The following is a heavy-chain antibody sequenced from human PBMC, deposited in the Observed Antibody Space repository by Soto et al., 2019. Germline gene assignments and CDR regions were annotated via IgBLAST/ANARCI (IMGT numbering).Heavy chain of an antibody. CDR3: AREKESYYGSGWGMDV. Sequence: GALRLSCVASGFFFRDFGMHWVRQAPGKGLEWVAVIWYDGSNNYYADSVKGRFTISRDNSKNTLYLKMNSLRAEDTAVYYCAREKESYYGSGWGMDVWGQGTTVTVSS. D-gene: IGHD3-10*01. J-gene: IGHJ6*02. CDR2: IWYDGSNN. V-gene: IGHV3-33*01. CDR1: GFFFRDFG.